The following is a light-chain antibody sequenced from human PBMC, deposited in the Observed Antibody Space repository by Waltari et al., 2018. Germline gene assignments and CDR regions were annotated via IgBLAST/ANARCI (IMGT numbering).Light chain of an antibody. CDR2: GAS. V-gene: IGKV3-15*01. Sequence: APSCRASQSVSSNLAWYQQKPGQAPRLLISGASTRATGIPARFSGSGSGTEFTLTISSLQSEDFAVYYCQQYDNWPPWTFGQGTKVEIK. CDR1: QSVSSN. J-gene: IGKJ1*01. CDR3: QQYDNWPPWT.